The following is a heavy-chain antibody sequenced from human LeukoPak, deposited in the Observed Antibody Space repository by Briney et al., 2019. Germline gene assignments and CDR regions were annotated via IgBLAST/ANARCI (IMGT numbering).Heavy chain of an antibody. CDR2: ISGSGGRT. J-gene: IGHJ4*02. CDR3: AKDRGIAVAGTDFDY. D-gene: IGHD6-19*01. Sequence: GGSLRLSCAGSGFSFSSYAMNWVRQAPGKGLEWVSGISGSGGRTDYADSVKGRFTISRDNSKNTLYLQMNSLRAEDTAVYYCAKDRGIAVAGTDFDYWGQGTLVTVSS. CDR1: GFSFSSYA. V-gene: IGHV3-23*01.